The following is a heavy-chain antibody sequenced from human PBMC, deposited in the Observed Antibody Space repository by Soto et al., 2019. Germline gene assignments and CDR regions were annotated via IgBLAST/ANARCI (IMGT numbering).Heavy chain of an antibody. D-gene: IGHD3-10*01. CDR1: GFTFSRSA. V-gene: IGHV3-73*02. CDR2: IRNRANSYAT. Sequence: EVQLVESGGGLVQPGESLKLSCAASGFTFSRSAIHWVRQASGKGLEWVGRIRNRANSYATTYAASLEGRITISRDDSKDTASLRMNSLKIEDTAIYYCITVLGELSSHYFDYWGQGTQVTVSA. J-gene: IGHJ4*02. CDR3: ITVLGELSSHYFDY.